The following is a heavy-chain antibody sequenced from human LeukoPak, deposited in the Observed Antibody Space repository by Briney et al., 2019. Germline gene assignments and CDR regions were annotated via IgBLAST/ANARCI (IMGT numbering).Heavy chain of an antibody. CDR3: AKERLLWFGELSNYFDY. V-gene: IGHV3-64D*06. Sequence: GGSLRLSCSASGFTFSSYAMHWVRQAPGKGLEYVSAISSNGGSTYYADSVKGRFTISRDNSKNTLYLQMSSLRAEDTAVYYCAKERLLWFGELSNYFDYWGQGTLVTVSS. CDR1: GFTFSSYA. J-gene: IGHJ4*02. CDR2: ISSNGGST. D-gene: IGHD3-10*01.